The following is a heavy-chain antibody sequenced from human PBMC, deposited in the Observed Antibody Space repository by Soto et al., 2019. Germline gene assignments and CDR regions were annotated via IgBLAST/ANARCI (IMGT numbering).Heavy chain of an antibody. Sequence: PGGSLRLSCAASGFTFSSYAMSWVRQAPGKGLEWVSAISGSGGSTYYADSVKGRFTISRDNSKNTLYLQMNSLRAEDTAVYYCAKDRRRDDSGGPFDYWGQGTLVTVSS. V-gene: IGHV3-23*01. CDR1: GFTFSSYA. J-gene: IGHJ4*02. D-gene: IGHD6-25*01. CDR3: AKDRRRDDSGGPFDY. CDR2: ISGSGGST.